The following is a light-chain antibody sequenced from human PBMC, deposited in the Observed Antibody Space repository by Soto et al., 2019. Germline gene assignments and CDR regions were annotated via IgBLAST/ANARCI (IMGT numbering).Light chain of an antibody. J-gene: IGKJ1*01. CDR2: EAS. CDR3: QQTNNYPRT. V-gene: IGKV1-5*03. Sequence: DIQMTQSPSTLSASVGDRVTITCRASQSISNWLAWYQQKEGKAPKLLIYEASRLETAVPRRFGGSGTGTDFTLTISGLQPDDFATYYCQQTNNYPRTFGQGTKVEIK. CDR1: QSISNW.